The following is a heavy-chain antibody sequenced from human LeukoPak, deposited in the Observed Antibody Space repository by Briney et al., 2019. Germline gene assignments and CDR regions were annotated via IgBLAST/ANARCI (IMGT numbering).Heavy chain of an antibody. Sequence: GGSLRLSCAASGFTFSSYGMHWVRQAPGKGLEWVAVISYDGSNKYYADSVKGRLTISRDNSKNTLYLQMNSLRAEDTAVYYCAKDFSAAADFDYWGQGTLVTVSS. CDR1: GFTFSSYG. J-gene: IGHJ4*02. CDR3: AKDFSAAADFDY. V-gene: IGHV3-30*18. CDR2: ISYDGSNK. D-gene: IGHD6-13*01.